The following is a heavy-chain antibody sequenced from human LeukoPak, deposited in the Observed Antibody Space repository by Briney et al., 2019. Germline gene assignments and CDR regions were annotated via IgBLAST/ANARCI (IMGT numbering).Heavy chain of an antibody. CDR2: INHRGST. Sequence: PSETLSLTCAVYGGSFSGYYWSWIRQPPGKGLEWIGEINHRGSTNHNPSPKSRVTISVDTSKNEFSLKLSSVTAADTAVYYSAREGYYYDTSGYHYTKYWGQGTLVTVSS. CDR3: AREGYYYDTSGYHYTKY. CDR1: GGSFSGYY. J-gene: IGHJ4*02. V-gene: IGHV4-34*01. D-gene: IGHD3-22*01.